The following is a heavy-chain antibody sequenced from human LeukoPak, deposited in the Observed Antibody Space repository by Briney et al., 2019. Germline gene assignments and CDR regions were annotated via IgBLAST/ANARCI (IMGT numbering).Heavy chain of an antibody. J-gene: IGHJ4*02. CDR1: GYTFTGYY. CDR2: INPNSGGT. D-gene: IGHD6-19*01. CDR3: ARSLAVARNLDY. V-gene: IGHV1-2*02. Sequence: ASVKVSCKASGYTFTGYYMHWVRQAPGQGLEWMGWINPNSGGTNYAQKFQGRVTMTRDTSISTAYTELSRLRSDDTAVYYCARSLAVARNLDYWGQGTLVTVSS.